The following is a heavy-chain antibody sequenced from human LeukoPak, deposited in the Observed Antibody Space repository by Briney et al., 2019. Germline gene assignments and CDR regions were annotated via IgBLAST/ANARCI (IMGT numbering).Heavy chain of an antibody. Sequence: PGGSLRLSCAASGFTFSSYGMHWVRQAPGKGLEWVANIKQDGSDKYYVDSVKGRFTISRDNAKNSVYLQMDSLRAEDTALYYCARAVAENWFDPWGQGTLVTVSS. D-gene: IGHD6-19*01. CDR3: ARAVAENWFDP. J-gene: IGHJ5*02. V-gene: IGHV3-7*01. CDR2: IKQDGSDK. CDR1: GFTFSSYG.